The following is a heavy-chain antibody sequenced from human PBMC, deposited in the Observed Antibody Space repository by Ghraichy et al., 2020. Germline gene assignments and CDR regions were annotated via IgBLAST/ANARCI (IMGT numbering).Heavy chain of an antibody. CDR3: ARDWGYCSGGSCYPDAFDI. Sequence: GGSLRLSCAASGLTFSSYTMNWVRQAPGKGLEWVSFIDSSSSYIYYADSVKGRFTISRDNAKNSLYLQINSLRAEDTAVYYCARDWGYCSGGSCYPDAFDIWGQGTMVTVSS. CDR1: GLTFSSYT. V-gene: IGHV3-21*01. J-gene: IGHJ3*02. D-gene: IGHD2-15*01. CDR2: IDSSSSYI.